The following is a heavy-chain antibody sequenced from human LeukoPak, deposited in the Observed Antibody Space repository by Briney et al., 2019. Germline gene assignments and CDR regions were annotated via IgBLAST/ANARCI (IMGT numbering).Heavy chain of an antibody. CDR2: ISLSGSTV. CDR3: ARDFPHTAVVIYYYGLDV. CDR1: GFTFSDYY. D-gene: IGHD5-18*01. V-gene: IGHV3-11*01. Sequence: TGGSLRLSCAASGFTFSDYYMSWVRQAPGKGLEWVSYISLSGSTVYYADSVKGRFTISRDNAKNSLYLQMNSLRAEDTAVYYCARDFPHTAVVIYYYGLDVWGQGTTVTVSS. J-gene: IGHJ6*02.